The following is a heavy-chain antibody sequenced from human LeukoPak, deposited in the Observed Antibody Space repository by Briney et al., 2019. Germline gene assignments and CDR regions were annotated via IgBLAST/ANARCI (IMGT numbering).Heavy chain of an antibody. V-gene: IGHV1-3*01. CDR3: AFRGVSDDFDY. D-gene: IGHD3-10*01. Sequence: GASVKVSCKASEYTFTSYAMHWVRQAPGQRLEWMGWINAGNGNTKYSQKFQGRVTITRDTSASTAYMELSSLRSEDTAMYYCAFRGVSDDFDYWGQGTLVTVSS. CDR2: INAGNGNT. CDR1: EYTFTSYA. J-gene: IGHJ4*02.